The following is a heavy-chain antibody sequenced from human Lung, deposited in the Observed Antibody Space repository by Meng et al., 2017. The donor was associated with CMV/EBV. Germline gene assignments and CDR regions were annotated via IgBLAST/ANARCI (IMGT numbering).Heavy chain of an antibody. J-gene: IGHJ3*02. CDR2: IYYSGST. D-gene: IGHD1-1*01. CDR1: GGSISSSSYY. Sequence: SETLSLTCPVSGGSISSSSYYWGWIRQPPGKGREWIWSIYYSGSTYYNPSLKSRVTISVDTSKNQFSLKLSSVTAADTAVYYCASTSEGVRACDIWGQGTMVTGSS. CDR3: ASTSEGVRACDI. V-gene: IGHV4-39*01.